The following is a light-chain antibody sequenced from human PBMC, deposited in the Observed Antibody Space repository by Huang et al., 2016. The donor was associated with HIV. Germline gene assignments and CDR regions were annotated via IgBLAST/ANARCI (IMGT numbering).Light chain of an antibody. V-gene: IGKV1-39*01. CDR3: QQSYTTLGT. J-gene: IGKJ2*01. CDR1: QSISTY. Sequence: DIQMTQSPSSLSASVGDRVTITCRASQSISTYLNWYQQKPVRAPKLLIHSASSLQSGVPSRVSGSGSGTDFTLTISSLQPEDFATYFCQQSYTTLGTFGRGTNLEIK. CDR2: SAS.